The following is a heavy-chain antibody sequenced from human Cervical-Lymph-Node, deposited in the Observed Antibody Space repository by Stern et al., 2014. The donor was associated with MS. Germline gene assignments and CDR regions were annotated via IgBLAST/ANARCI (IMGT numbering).Heavy chain of an antibody. CDR1: GFTFSNHS. Sequence: VQLVESVGGLVKPGGSLRLSCAASGFTFSNHSMNWVRQAPGKGLEWVSSISSSSSYIYYADSVKGRFTISRDNAKNSVYLQMTYLRAEDTAVYYCARGRDSTKYGMDVWGQGTTVTVSS. J-gene: IGHJ6*02. CDR3: ARGRDSTKYGMDV. V-gene: IGHV3-21*01. D-gene: IGHD6-13*01. CDR2: ISSSSSYI.